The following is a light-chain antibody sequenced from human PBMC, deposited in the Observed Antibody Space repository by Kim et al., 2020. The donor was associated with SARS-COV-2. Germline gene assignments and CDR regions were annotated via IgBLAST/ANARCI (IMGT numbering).Light chain of an antibody. CDR1: RGSNARNY. CDR2: EDN. J-gene: IGLJ2*01. CDR3: QSYDSSNHRV. Sequence: NTVTPSRTRTRGSNARNYVQWYQHRPGSAPTTVIYEDNQRPSGVPDRFSGSIDSSSNSASLTISGLKTEDEADYYCQSYDSSNHRVFGGGTQLTVL. V-gene: IGLV6-57*03.